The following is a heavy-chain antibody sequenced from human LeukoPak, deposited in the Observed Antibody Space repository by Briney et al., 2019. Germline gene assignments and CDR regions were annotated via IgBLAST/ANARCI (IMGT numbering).Heavy chain of an antibody. CDR2: INHSGST. CDR1: GGSFSGYY. Sequence: SETLSLTCAVYGGSFSGYYWSWIRQPPGKGLEWIGEINHSGSTNYNPSLKSRATISVDTSKNQFSLKLSSVTAADTAVYYCARLRYFDWLSTRYYYGMDVWGQGTTVTVSS. V-gene: IGHV4-34*01. J-gene: IGHJ6*02. CDR3: ARLRYFDWLSTRYYYGMDV. D-gene: IGHD3-9*01.